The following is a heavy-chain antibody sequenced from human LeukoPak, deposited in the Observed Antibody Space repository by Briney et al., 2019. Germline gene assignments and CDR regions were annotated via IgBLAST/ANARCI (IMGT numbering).Heavy chain of an antibody. V-gene: IGHV3-30*02. CDR3: ARVVSSGWYGGSYFDY. CDR1: GFILSNYG. J-gene: IGHJ4*02. D-gene: IGHD6-19*01. CDR2: IRYDGSNT. Sequence: PGGSLRLSCAASGFILSNYGIHWVRQAPGKGLEWLAFIRYDGSNTYYADSVRGRFTISRDNSKNTVYLQMNSLRAEETAVYYCARVVSSGWYGGSYFDYWGQGTLVTVSS.